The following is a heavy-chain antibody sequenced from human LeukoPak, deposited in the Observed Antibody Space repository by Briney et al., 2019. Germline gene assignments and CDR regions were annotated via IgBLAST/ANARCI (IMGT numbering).Heavy chain of an antibody. V-gene: IGHV1-46*02. CDR2: ISLSAGSI. Sequence: ASVKVSCKASAYTFKNYYMHWVRQAPGQGLEWMGRISLSAGSISYAQKFRGSLTISRDTSTSTVYMELSSLRSEDTAVYYCAKDAGDKSNYYGPDVWGQGTTVTVSS. CDR1: AYTFKNYY. J-gene: IGHJ6*02. CDR3: AKDAGDKSNYYGPDV. D-gene: IGHD1-26*01.